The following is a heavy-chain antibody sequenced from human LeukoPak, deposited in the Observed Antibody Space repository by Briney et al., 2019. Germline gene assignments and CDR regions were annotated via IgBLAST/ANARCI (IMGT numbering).Heavy chain of an antibody. D-gene: IGHD5-18*01. CDR1: GFTFSSYH. J-gene: IGHJ5*02. V-gene: IGHV3-21*01. CDR3: ASARSTTWWKQVSFWFDP. CDR2: ISSNSDYI. Sequence: GGSLRLSCAASGFTFSSYHINWVRQAPGKGLEWVSSISSNSDYIYYADSVKGRFTISRDNAKNSLYLQMNSLRAEDTAVYYCASARSTTWWKQVSFWFDPWGQGTLVTVSS.